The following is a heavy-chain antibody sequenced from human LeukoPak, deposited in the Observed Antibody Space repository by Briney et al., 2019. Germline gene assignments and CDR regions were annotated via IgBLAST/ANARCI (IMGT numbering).Heavy chain of an antibody. CDR2: ISSDGSST. J-gene: IGHJ3*02. Sequence: PGGSLRLSCAASGFTFNTYWMHWVRQAPGKGLVWVSHISSDGSSTGYAGSVKGRFTTSRDNAKNTLYLEMSSLRVEDTAVYYCARGYYEDSSGSNYDAFDIWGQGTKVTVSS. D-gene: IGHD3-22*01. CDR3: ARGYYEDSSGSNYDAFDI. CDR1: GFTFNTYW. V-gene: IGHV3-74*01.